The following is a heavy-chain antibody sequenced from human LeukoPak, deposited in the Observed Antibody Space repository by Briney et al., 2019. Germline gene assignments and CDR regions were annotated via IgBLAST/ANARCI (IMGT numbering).Heavy chain of an antibody. CDR2: VNPSGGST. Sequence: HWASVKVSCKASGYTFTSYYMHWVRQAPGQGLEWMGIVNPSGGSTSYAQKFQGRVTMTRDTSTSTVYMELSSLRSEDTAVYYCARGYLIVVVPAAPVDPWGQGTLVTVSS. V-gene: IGHV1-46*01. CDR3: ARGYLIVVVPAAPVDP. CDR1: GYTFTSYY. D-gene: IGHD2-2*01. J-gene: IGHJ5*02.